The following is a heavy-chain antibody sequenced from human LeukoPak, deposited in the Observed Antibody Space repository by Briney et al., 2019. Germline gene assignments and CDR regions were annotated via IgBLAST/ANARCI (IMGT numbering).Heavy chain of an antibody. CDR2: ISYDGSNK. Sequence: GGSLRLSCAASGFTFSSYAMHWVRQAPGKGLEWVAVISYDGSNKYYADSVKGRFTISRDNSKNTLYLQMNSLRAEDTAVYYCAREGDGYNSPIDYWGQGTLVTVSS. J-gene: IGHJ4*02. D-gene: IGHD5-24*01. CDR1: GFTFSSYA. CDR3: AREGDGYNSPIDY. V-gene: IGHV3-30*04.